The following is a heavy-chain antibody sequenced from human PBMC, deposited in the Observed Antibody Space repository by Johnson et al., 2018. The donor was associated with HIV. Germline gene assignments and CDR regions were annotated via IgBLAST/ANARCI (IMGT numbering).Heavy chain of an antibody. D-gene: IGHD3-16*02. CDR3: STDHPTAPLFVMNAFDI. Sequence: VHLVESGGGVVQPGRSLRLSCAASGFTFSSYAMHWVRQAPGKGLEWVSGIGSGGLTYYLDSVKGRFTISRENAKNSVYLQMNSLKIEDTAVYYCSTDHPTAPLFVMNAFDIWGQGTMVTVSS. J-gene: IGHJ3*02. CDR2: IGSGGLT. V-gene: IGHV3/OR16-10*03. CDR1: GFTFSSYA.